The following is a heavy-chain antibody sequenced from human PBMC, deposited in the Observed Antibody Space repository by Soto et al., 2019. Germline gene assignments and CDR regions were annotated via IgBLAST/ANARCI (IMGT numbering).Heavy chain of an antibody. CDR3: ATLPGARFDP. CDR1: GGSISTNY. V-gene: IGHV4-4*08. CDR2: ISSSGYT. J-gene: IGHJ5*02. Sequence: QVQLQESGPGLVKPSETLSLTCTVSGGSISTNYWSWIRQPPGKGLEWIWYISSSGYTNYNASLKSRITISIDTSKMRFSLKQTSVTAADTAVYYCATLPGARFDPWGQGTMVTVSS.